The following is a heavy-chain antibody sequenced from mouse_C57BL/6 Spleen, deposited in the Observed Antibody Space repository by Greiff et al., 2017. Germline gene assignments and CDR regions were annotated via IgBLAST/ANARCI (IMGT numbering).Heavy chain of an antibody. J-gene: IGHJ4*01. CDR2: IDPNSGGT. Sequence: QVQLQQPGAELVKPGASVKLSCKASGYTFTSYWMHWVKQRPGRGLEWIGRIDPNSGGTKYNEKFKSKATLTVDKPSSTAYIQLSSLTSEDSAVYYFAKSSYKDAMDYWGQGTSVTVSS. V-gene: IGHV1-72*01. CDR1: GYTFTSYW. D-gene: IGHD1-1*01. CDR3: AKSSYKDAMDY.